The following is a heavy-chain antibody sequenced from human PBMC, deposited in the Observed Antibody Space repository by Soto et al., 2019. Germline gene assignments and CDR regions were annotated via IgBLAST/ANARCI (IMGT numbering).Heavy chain of an antibody. CDR3: AHRRVWSSDWYDWFDP. D-gene: IGHD6-19*01. CDR1: GSSLSTNGVR. V-gene: IGHV2-5*01. Sequence: SGPTLVNPTQTLTLTCTFSGSSLSTNGVRVGWIRQPPGKALEWLAIISWNDEKYYSPSLKSRLTITKDTSKNQVVLTMTNVDPVDTATYYCAHRRVWSSDWYDWFDPWGHGXLVTVYS. J-gene: IGHJ5*02. CDR2: ISWNDEK.